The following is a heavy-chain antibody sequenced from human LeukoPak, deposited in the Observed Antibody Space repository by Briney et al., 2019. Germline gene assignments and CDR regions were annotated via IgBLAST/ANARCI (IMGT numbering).Heavy chain of an antibody. V-gene: IGHV4-39*01. CDR2: IYYSGST. D-gene: IGHD6-6*01. CDR3: ARRCSSSLQDLYYFDY. J-gene: IGHJ4*02. CDR1: GGSISSSSYS. Sequence: SETLSLTCTVSGGSISSSSYSWGWIRQPPGKGPEWIGSIYYSGSTYYHPSLKSRVTISVDTSKNQFSLKLISVTAADTAVYYCARRCSSSLQDLYYFDYWGQGTLVTVSS.